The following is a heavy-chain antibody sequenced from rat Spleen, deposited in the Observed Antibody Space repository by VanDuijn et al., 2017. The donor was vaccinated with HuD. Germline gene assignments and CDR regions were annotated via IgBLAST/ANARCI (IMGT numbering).Heavy chain of an antibody. CDR2: IWGDGST. V-gene: IGHV2-13*01. J-gene: IGHJ1*01. CDR3: ARGGYGSYIYGFFDF. CDR1: GFSLSNYG. Sequence: QVQLKESGPGLVQPSETLSLTCTVSGFSLSNYGVIWVRQPPGKGLEWMGGIWGDGSTKYNSPIKSRLSISRDTSKSQVFLKMNSLQTGDTAMYFCARGGYGSYIYGFFDFWGPGTMVTVSS. D-gene: IGHD1-3*01.